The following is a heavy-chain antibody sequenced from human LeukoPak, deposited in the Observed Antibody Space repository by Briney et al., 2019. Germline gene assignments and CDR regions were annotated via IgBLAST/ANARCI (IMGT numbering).Heavy chain of an antibody. V-gene: IGHV4-34*01. D-gene: IGHD3-9*01. J-gene: IGHJ4*02. CDR2: INHSGST. CDR1: GGSFSGYY. Sequence: SETLSLTCAVYGGSFSGYYWSWIRQPPGKGLEWIGEINHSGSTNYNPSLKSRVTISVDTSKNQFSLKLSSVTAADTAVYYCARGLTSWGQGTLATVSS. CDR3: ARGLTS.